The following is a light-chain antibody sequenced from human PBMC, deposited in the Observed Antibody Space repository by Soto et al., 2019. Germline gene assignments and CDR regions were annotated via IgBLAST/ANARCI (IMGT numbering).Light chain of an antibody. CDR1: QSISSW. CDR3: QQYNSYSWK. CDR2: DAS. J-gene: IGKJ1*01. Sequence: DIQITQSPSTLSASVGDRVTITCRASQSISSWLAWYQQKPGKAPKLLIYDASSLQSGVPSRFSGSGSGTEFTLTISSLQPDDFATYYCQQYNSYSWKFGQGTKVDIK. V-gene: IGKV1-5*01.